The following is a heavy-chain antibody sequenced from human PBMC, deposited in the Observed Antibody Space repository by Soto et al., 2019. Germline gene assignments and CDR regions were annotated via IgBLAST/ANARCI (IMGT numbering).Heavy chain of an antibody. D-gene: IGHD3-10*01. CDR3: ARDGGGGYGSGSALDY. CDR1: GGSISSGDYY. V-gene: IGHV4-30-4*01. Sequence: QVQLQESGPGLVKPSQTLSLTCTVSGGSISSGDYYWSWIRQPPGKGLEWIGYIYYSGGTYYNPSLRSRVTISADTSKNQFSLKLSSVTAADTAVYYCARDGGGGYGSGSALDYWGQGTLVTVSS. CDR2: IYYSGGT. J-gene: IGHJ4*02.